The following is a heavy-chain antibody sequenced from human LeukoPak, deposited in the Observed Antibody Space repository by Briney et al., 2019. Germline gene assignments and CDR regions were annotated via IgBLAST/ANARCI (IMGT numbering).Heavy chain of an antibody. CDR2: IYSGGNT. J-gene: IGHJ3*02. V-gene: IGHV3-66*01. CDR3: ARALRGSYYRLAFDI. Sequence: GGSLRLSCTVSGFPVSINSMSWVHQAPGKGLEWVSFIYSGGNTHYSDSVKGRFTISRDSSKNTLYLQMNSLRAEDTAVYYCARALRGSYYRLAFDIWGQGTKVTVSS. D-gene: IGHD1-26*01. CDR1: GFPVSINS.